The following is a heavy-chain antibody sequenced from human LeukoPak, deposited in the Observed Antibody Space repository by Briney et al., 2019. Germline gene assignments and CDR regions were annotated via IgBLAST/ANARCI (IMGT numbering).Heavy chain of an antibody. CDR2: ISAYNGNT. CDR1: GYTFTSYD. J-gene: IGHJ1*01. V-gene: IGHV1-18*01. CDR3: ARDGYLGYFQH. D-gene: IGHD5-12*01. Sequence: ASVKVSCKASGYTFTSYDMSWVRQAPGQGLEWMGWISAYNGNTNYAQKLQGRVTMTTDTSTTTAYMELRSLRSDDTAVYYCARDGYLGYFQHWGQGTLVTVSS.